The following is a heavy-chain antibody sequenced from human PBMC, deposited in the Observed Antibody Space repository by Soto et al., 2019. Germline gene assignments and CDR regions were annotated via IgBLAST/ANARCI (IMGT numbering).Heavy chain of an antibody. Sequence: GGSLRLSCAASGFTFSSSAMSWVRQAPGKGLEWVSAISGSGGSTNYADSVKGRFTISRDNSKNTLYLQMNSLRAEDTAVYYCAQFDFWSGYSDYWGQGTLVTVSS. CDR3: AQFDFWSGYSDY. V-gene: IGHV3-23*01. CDR1: GFTFSSSA. J-gene: IGHJ4*02. CDR2: ISGSGGST. D-gene: IGHD3-3*01.